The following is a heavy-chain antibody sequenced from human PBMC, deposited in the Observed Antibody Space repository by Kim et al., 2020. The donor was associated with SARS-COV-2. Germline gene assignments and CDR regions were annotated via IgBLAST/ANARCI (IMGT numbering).Heavy chain of an antibody. V-gene: IGHV3-15*01. J-gene: IGHJ6*02. CDR1: GFTFSNAW. CDR3: TTDVAAAGTQRDYYYYGIDV. D-gene: IGHD6-13*01. Sequence: GGSLRLSCAASGFTFSNAWMSWVRQAPGKGLEWVGRIKSKTDGGTTDYAAPVKGRFTISRDDSKNTLYLQMNSLKTEDTAVYYCTTDVAAAGTQRDYYYYGIDVWGQGTTVTVSS. CDR2: IKSKTDGGTT.